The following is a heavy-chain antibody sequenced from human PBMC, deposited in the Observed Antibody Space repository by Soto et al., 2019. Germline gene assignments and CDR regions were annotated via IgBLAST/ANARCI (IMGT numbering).Heavy chain of an antibody. J-gene: IGHJ5*02. Sequence: SLGLSCAASGFTLADYSVHWVRQAPGKGLEWVSGISWNSGSIGYADSVKGRFTISRDNAKNSLYPQMNSLRAEDTAFYYWAKWYTMIVVVRDWLDPWGQGTLVTVSS. CDR2: ISWNSGSI. V-gene: IGHV3-9*01. D-gene: IGHD3-22*01. CDR3: AKWYTMIVVVRDWLDP. CDR1: GFTLADYS.